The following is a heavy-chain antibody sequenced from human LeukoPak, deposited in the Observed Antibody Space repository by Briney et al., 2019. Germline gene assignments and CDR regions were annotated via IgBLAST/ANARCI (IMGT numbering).Heavy chain of an antibody. Sequence: SQTLSLTCTVSGGSISSGGYYWSWIRQHPGKGLEWIGYIYYSGSTYYNPSLKSRVTISVDTSKSQFSPKLSSVTAADTAVYYCAREDGYNIDYWGQGTLVTVSS. CDR2: IYYSGST. CDR1: GGSISSGGYY. V-gene: IGHV4-31*03. CDR3: AREDGYNIDY. D-gene: IGHD5-24*01. J-gene: IGHJ4*02.